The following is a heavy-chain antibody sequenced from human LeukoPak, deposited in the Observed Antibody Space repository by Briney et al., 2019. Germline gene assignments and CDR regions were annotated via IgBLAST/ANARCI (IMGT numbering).Heavy chain of an antibody. Sequence: PGRSLRLSCAASGFTFSSYGMHWVRQDPGKGLEWVAVIWYDGSNKYYADSVKGRFTISRDNSKNTLYLQMNSLRAEDTAVYYCARDGSPYCTNGVCYRPPDYWGQGTLVTVSS. CDR2: IWYDGSNK. D-gene: IGHD2-8*01. V-gene: IGHV3-33*01. CDR3: ARDGSPYCTNGVCYRPPDY. CDR1: GFTFSSYG. J-gene: IGHJ4*02.